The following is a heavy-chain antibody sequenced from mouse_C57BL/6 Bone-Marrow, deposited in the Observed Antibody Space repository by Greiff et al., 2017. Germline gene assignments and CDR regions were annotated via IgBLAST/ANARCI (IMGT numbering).Heavy chain of an antibody. V-gene: IGHV1-54*01. Sequence: VQLQQSGAELVRPGTSVKVSCKASGYAFTNYLIEWVKQRPGQGLEWIGVINPGSGGTNYNEKFKGKATLTADKSSSPAYMQLSSLTSEDSAVYVCARSEDYYGYDEDYWGQGTTLTVSS. J-gene: IGHJ2*01. D-gene: IGHD2-2*01. CDR2: INPGSGGT. CDR3: ARSEDYYGYDEDY. CDR1: GYAFTNYL.